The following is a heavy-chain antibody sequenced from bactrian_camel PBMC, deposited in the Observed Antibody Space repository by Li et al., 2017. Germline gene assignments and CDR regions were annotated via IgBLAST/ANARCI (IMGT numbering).Heavy chain of an antibody. CDR2: IHGNGRT. Sequence: HVQLVESGGDSVQAGGSLRLSCLVSGFTAYNHVAWFRQAPGKEREGVAIIHGNGRTDYADSVKGRFTISKDDAKNTLYLQMNGLKPEDTHMYYCAAKGGWACSLESTFNYWGQGTQVTVS. CDR3: AAKGGWACSLESTFNY. CDR1: GFTAYNH. D-gene: IGHD5*01. V-gene: IGHV3S55*01. J-gene: IGHJ4*01.